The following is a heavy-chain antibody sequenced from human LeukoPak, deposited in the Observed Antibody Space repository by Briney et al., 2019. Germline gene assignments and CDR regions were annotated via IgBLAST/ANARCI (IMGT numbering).Heavy chain of an antibody. CDR3: ARDVHYDSSGYYGRIDY. Sequence: GGSLRLSCAASGFTFSSYAMHWVRQAPGKGLEWVAVISYDGSNKYYADSVEGRFTISRDNSKNTLYLQMNSLRAEDTAVYYCARDVHYDSSGYYGRIDYWGQGTLVTVSS. V-gene: IGHV3-30-3*01. D-gene: IGHD3-22*01. CDR2: ISYDGSNK. CDR1: GFTFSSYA. J-gene: IGHJ4*02.